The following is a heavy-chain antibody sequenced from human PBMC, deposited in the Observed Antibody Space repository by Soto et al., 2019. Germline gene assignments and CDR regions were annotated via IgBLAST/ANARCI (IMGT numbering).Heavy chain of an antibody. CDR1: GFNFNNYG. D-gene: IGHD3-22*01. V-gene: IGHV3-30*18. CDR3: VKLMFDHDSSGFSGDY. CDR2: ISFQGTND. J-gene: IGHJ4*02. Sequence: QVQLVESGGGVVQPGGSLRLSCAGSGFNFNNYGMYWVRQAPGKGLEWVAFISFQGTNDYYAEAVKGRFTISKDYSKKTLFLQMNSLRVDDTAMYYCVKLMFDHDSSGFSGDYWGQGTLVTVS.